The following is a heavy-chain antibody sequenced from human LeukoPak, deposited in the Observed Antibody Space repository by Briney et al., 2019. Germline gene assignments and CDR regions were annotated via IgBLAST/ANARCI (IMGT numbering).Heavy chain of an antibody. D-gene: IGHD1-26*01. CDR1: GFTFDDYT. Sequence: GGSLRLSCAASGFTFDDYTMHWVRQAPGKGLEWVSLISWDGGSTYYADSVKGRFTISRDNSKNSLYLQMNSLRTEDTALYYCAKDRYSGSYYDAFDIWGQGTVVTVSS. V-gene: IGHV3-43*01. J-gene: IGHJ3*02. CDR3: AKDRYSGSYYDAFDI. CDR2: ISWDGGST.